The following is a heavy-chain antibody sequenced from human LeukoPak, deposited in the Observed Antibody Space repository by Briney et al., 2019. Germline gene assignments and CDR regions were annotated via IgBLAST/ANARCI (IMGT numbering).Heavy chain of an antibody. D-gene: IGHD3-16*01. CDR3: ARANGYGLIDY. CDR1: GGSISSYY. Sequence: KPSETLSLTCTVSGGSISSYYWSWIRQPPGKGLEWIGYIYYSGSTNYNPSLKSRVTISVDTSKNQFSLKLSSVTAADTAVYYCARANGYGLIDYWGQGTLATVSS. V-gene: IGHV4-59*01. CDR2: IYYSGST. J-gene: IGHJ4*02.